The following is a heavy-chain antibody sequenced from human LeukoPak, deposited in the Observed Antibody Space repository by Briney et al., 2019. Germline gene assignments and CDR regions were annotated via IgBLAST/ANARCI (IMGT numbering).Heavy chain of an antibody. CDR1: GFTFSSYG. V-gene: IGHV3-33*01. J-gene: IGHJ6*02. D-gene: IGHD3-10*01. CDR3: ARVGDYGSGSILYYYYGMDV. Sequence: GRSLRLSCAASGFTFSSYGMHWVRQAPGKGPEWVAVIWYDGSNKYYADSVKGRFTISRDNSKNTLYLQMNSLRAEDTAVYYCARVGDYGSGSILYYYYGMDVWGQGTTVTVSS. CDR2: IWYDGSNK.